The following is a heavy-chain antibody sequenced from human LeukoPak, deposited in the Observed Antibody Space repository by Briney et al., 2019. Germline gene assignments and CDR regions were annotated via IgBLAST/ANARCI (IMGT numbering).Heavy chain of an antibody. Sequence: SETLSLTCTVSGGSISSGSYYWSWIRQPAGKGLEWIGRIYTSGSTNYNPSLKSRVTISVDTSKNQFSLKLSSVTAADTAVYYCARVYYYGSGSYPYYYYGMDVWGQGTTVTVSS. CDR1: GGSISSGSYY. J-gene: IGHJ6*02. CDR2: IYTSGST. CDR3: ARVYYYGSGSYPYYYYGMDV. D-gene: IGHD3-10*01. V-gene: IGHV4-61*02.